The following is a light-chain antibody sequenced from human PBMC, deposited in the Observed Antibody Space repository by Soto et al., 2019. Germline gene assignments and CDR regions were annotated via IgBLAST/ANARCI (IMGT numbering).Light chain of an antibody. Sequence: QSALTQPPSASGTPGQRGTISCSGSSSNIGSNTVNWYQQLPGTAPKLLIYSNNQRPSGVPDRFSGSKSGTSASLAISGLQSEDEADYYCAAWNDSPYVFGTGTKVTVL. J-gene: IGLJ1*01. CDR3: AAWNDSPYV. CDR2: SNN. V-gene: IGLV1-44*01. CDR1: SSNIGSNT.